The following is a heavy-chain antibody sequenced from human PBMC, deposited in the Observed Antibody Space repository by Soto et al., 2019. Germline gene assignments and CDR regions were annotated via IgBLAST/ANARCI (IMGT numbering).Heavy chain of an antibody. CDR1: GFTFSSYT. CDR3: ASEMVGISHYFDC. CDR2: IGSTGAYT. J-gene: IGHJ4*02. V-gene: IGHV3-21*01. D-gene: IGHD1-26*01. Sequence: GGSLRLSCAASGFTFSSYTMPWVRQALGKGLECVAPIGSTGAYTYYADSVKGRFNVSRDNGYNSLYLQMNRLRADETAVYYCASEMVGISHYFDCWCQGT.